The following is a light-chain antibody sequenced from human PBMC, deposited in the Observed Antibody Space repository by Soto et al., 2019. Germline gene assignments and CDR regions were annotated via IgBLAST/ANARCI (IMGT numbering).Light chain of an antibody. CDR1: QSISSW. J-gene: IGKJ1*01. CDR2: KAS. Sequence: DIQMTQSPSTLSASVGDRVTITCRASQSISSWLAWYQQKPGKAPKLLFYKASSLQSGVPSRFPGRRSGTQFTLTISSLQPDDLATYYCQQYNSFPTFGQGTKVEIK. V-gene: IGKV1-5*03. CDR3: QQYNSFPT.